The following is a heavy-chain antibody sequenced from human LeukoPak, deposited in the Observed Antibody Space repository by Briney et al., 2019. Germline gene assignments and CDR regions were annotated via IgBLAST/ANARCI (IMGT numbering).Heavy chain of an antibody. CDR1: GYTLTELS. D-gene: IGHD6-13*01. CDR2: FNPEDGET. V-gene: IGHV1-24*01. CDR3: ATDEEVYSRSWSFDY. J-gene: IGHJ4*02. Sequence: ASVKVSCKASGYTLTELSMHWVRQAPGKGLEWMAGFNPEDGETIYAQKFQGRVTMTEDTSTDTAYMELSSLRSQDTAVYYCATDEEVYSRSWSFDYWGQGTLVTVSS.